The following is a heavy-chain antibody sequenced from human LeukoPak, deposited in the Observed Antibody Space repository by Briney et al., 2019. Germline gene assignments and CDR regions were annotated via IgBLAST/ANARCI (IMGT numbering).Heavy chain of an antibody. CDR1: GYTFTSYG. V-gene: IGHV1-18*01. J-gene: IGHJ4*02. CDR3: ARDRSIAAAVLWSNDY. D-gene: IGHD6-13*01. Sequence: ASVKVSCKASGYTFTSYGISWVRQAPGQGLEWMGWISAYNGNTNYAQKLQGRVTMTTDTSTSTAYMELRSLRSDDTAVYYCARDRSIAAAVLWSNDYWGQGTLVIVSS. CDR2: ISAYNGNT.